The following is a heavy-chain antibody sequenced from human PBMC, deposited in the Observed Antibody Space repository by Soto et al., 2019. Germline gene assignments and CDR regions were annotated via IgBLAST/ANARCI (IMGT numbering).Heavy chain of an antibody. V-gene: IGHV4-31*03. D-gene: IGHD3-22*01. Sequence: SETLSLTCTVSGGSISSGGYYWSWIRQHPGKGLEWIGYIYYSGSTYYNPSLKSRVTISVDTSKNQFSLKLSSVTAADTAVYYCARAVSDSSRTGAFDIWGQGTMVTVSS. CDR2: IYYSGST. CDR3: ARAVSDSSRTGAFDI. J-gene: IGHJ3*02. CDR1: GGSISSGGYY.